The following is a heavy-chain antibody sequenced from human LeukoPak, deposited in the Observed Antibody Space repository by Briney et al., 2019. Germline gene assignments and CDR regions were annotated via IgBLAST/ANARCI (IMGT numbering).Heavy chain of an antibody. V-gene: IGHV5-51*01. J-gene: IGHJ3*01. CDR3: ARPNITSYYDSRGYDAFDV. CDR2: IYPDDSDT. D-gene: IGHD3-22*01. CDR1: GYKFNAYW. Sequence: GESLKISCKGSGYKFNAYWIAWVRQMPGKGLEWMGIIYPDDSDTRYSPSFQGQVTISADKSVSIAYLQWSSLKASDTAMYYCARPNITSYYDSRGYDAFDVWGQGTMVTASS.